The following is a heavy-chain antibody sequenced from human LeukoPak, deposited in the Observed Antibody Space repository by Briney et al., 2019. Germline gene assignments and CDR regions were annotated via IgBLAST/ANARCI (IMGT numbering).Heavy chain of an antibody. CDR3: AKGVNGGDSYYFDY. J-gene: IGHJ4*02. V-gene: IGHV3-33*06. CDR2: IWYDGSNK. D-gene: IGHD2-21*02. CDR1: GFTLSSYG. Sequence: TGGSLRLSCAASGFTLSSYGMHWVRQAPGKGLEWVAVIWYDGSNKYYADSVKGRFTISRDNSKNTLYLQMNSLRAEDTAVYYCAKGVNGGDSYYFDYWGQGTLVTVSS.